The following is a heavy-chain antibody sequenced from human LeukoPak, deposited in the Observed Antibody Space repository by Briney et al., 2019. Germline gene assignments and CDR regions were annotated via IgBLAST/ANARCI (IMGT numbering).Heavy chain of an antibody. CDR2: TYYRSKWYN. J-gene: IGHJ6*03. CDR3: ARGVDTAMAVVRGLFYYMDV. Sequence: SQTLSLTCAISGDSVSSNSAAWNWIRQSPSRGLEWLGRTYYRSKWYNDYAVSVKSRITINPDTSKNQFSLQLNSVTPEDTAVYYCARGVDTAMAVVRGLFYYMDVWGKGTTVTVSS. V-gene: IGHV6-1*01. D-gene: IGHD5-18*01. CDR1: GDSVSSNSAA.